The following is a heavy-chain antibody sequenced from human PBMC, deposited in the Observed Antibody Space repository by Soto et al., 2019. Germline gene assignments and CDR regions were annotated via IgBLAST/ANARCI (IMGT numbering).Heavy chain of an antibody. J-gene: IGHJ5*02. CDR3: ARAVGKRSSEWPNGFDP. CDR1: GGSIRSGGYS. Sequence: QLQLQESGLGLVQPSQTLSLTCAVSGGSIRSGGYSWSWIRQPPGKGLEWIGYIYHSGSTFYNPSLRSRVTISVDRSKNEFSLKMNSVTAADTAMYYCARAVGKRSSEWPNGFDPWGQGTLVTVSS. V-gene: IGHV4-30-2*01. D-gene: IGHD3-3*01. CDR2: IYHSGST.